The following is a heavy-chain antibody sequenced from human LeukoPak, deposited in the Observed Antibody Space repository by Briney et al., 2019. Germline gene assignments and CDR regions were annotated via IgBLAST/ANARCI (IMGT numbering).Heavy chain of an antibody. CDR2: ISSSSSYI. CDR3: ATYCSVTSCHAGLDY. Sequence: GGSLRLSCAASGFTFSSYSMNWVRQAPGKGLEWVSSISSSSSYIYYADSVKGRFTISRDNAKNSLYLQMNSLRAEDTAVYYCATYCSVTSCHAGLDYWGQGTLVTVSS. D-gene: IGHD2-2*01. V-gene: IGHV3-21*01. J-gene: IGHJ4*02. CDR1: GFTFSSYS.